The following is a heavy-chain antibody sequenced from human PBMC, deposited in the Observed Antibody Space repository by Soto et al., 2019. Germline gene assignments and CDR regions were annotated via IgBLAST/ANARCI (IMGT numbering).Heavy chain of an antibody. CDR1: GYTFTSYD. V-gene: IGHV1-8*01. Sequence: ASVKVSCKASGYTFTSYDFNWVRQATGQGLEWMGWMDPNSGSTGYAQKFQGRVTLTRDTSINTAYMELSSLSSEDTAVYYCTNGVRAYRGLKADYWGQGTLVTVSS. D-gene: IGHD5-12*01. CDR2: MDPNSGST. CDR3: TNGVRAYRGLKADY. J-gene: IGHJ4*02.